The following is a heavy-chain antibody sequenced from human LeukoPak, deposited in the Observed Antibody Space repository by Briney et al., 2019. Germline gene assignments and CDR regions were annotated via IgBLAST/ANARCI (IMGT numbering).Heavy chain of an antibody. D-gene: IGHD2-8*02. CDR2: IIPPSGTA. CDR3: ARDSGHAVLVPRGFDI. J-gene: IGHJ3*02. CDR1: GGNFKNFA. V-gene: IGHV1-69*06. Sequence: SVKVSCKASGGNFKNFAVTWVRQAPGQGLVWVGRIIPPSGTANFAQEFQGRVSITADKSTSTAYMELRSLRSEDTAVYYCARDSGHAVLVPRGFDIWGQGTMVTVSS.